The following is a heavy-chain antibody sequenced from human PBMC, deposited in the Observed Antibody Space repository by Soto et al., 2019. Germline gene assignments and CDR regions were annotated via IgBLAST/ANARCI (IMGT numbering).Heavy chain of an antibody. CDR2: IHHRGGT. CDR1: GGSVSSSNW. Sequence: QVQLQESGPGLVKPSGTLSLTCAVSGGSVSSSNWWSWVRQPPGKGLEWIGEIHHRGGTNYNPSLKSRVILSLDKSTNQFSLKVTSVTAADTAVYYCARGVGSTAVAGQFDSWGQGILVTVSS. V-gene: IGHV4-4*02. D-gene: IGHD6-19*01. J-gene: IGHJ4*02. CDR3: ARGVGSTAVAGQFDS.